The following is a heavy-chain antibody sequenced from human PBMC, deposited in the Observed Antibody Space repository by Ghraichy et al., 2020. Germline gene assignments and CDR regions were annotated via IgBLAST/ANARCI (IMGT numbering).Heavy chain of an antibody. CDR3: VRDAFGPRDY. V-gene: IGHV3-74*01. D-gene: IGHD3-10*01. CDR1: GFTFSSDW. CDR2: INSDGSII. Sequence: GSVKVSCADSGFTFSSDWMHWFRQASGKGPVWVSRINSDGSIINYAESVRGRFTISRDNAKNTLYLQMNSLRAEDTAVYYCVRDAFGPRDYWGQGTLVTVSS. J-gene: IGHJ4*02.